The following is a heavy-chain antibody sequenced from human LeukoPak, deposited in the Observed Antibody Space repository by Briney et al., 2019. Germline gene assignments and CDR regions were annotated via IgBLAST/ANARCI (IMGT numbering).Heavy chain of an antibody. CDR2: ISGLSTHI. CDR3: ARDLFDTVTTGYFDY. CDR1: GFTFSDYD. V-gene: IGHV3-21*01. Sequence: GGSLRLSCSASGFTFSDYDMNWVRQAPGKGLEWVSSISGLSTHIYYGDSVKGRFSISRDNAKNSLYLQMNSLRAEDTAVYYCARDLFDTVTTGYFDYWGQGTLVTVSS. J-gene: IGHJ4*02. D-gene: IGHD4-17*01.